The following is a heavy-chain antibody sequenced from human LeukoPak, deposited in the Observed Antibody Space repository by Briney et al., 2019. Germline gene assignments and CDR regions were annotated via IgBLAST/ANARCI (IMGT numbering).Heavy chain of an antibody. J-gene: IGHJ4*02. D-gene: IGHD1-1*01. V-gene: IGHV3-49*03. CDR3: TRDRGAYNLYDD. CDR1: GFTFGDYA. Sequence: GGSLRLSCTASGFTFGDYAMSWIRQAPGKGLEWVGFIRSKAYGETADYAASVKGRFTISRDDSKAIAYLQMNSLKTEDTAVYHCTRDRGAYNLYDDWGQGTLVAGSS. CDR2: IRSKAYGETA.